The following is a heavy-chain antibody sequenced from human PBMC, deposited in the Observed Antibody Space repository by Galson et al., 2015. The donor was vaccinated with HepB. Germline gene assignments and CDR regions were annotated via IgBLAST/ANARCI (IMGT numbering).Heavy chain of an antibody. J-gene: IGHJ6*02. CDR2: ISAYNGNT. CDR1: GYTFTSYG. Sequence: SVKVSCKASGYTFTSYGISWVRQAPGQGLEWMGWISAYNGNTNYAQKLQGRVTMTTDTSTSTAYMELRSLRSDDTAVYYCAREGWRTWDYYYYYGMDVWGQGTTVTVSS. V-gene: IGHV1-18*04. D-gene: IGHD6-19*01. CDR3: AREGWRTWDYYYYYGMDV.